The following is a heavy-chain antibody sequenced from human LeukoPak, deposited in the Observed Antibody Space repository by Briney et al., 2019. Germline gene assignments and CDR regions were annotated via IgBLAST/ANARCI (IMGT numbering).Heavy chain of an antibody. V-gene: IGHV3-23*01. CDR1: VPFINAW. CDR2: INGSGGST. CDR3: AKVRFGVTARYYFDY. J-gene: IGHJ4*02. Sequence: GGSLRLSCAASVPFINAWMNWVRQAPGKGLEWVSAINGSGGSTYYADSVKGRFTISRDNSKNTLYLQMNSLRAEDTAVYYCAKVRFGVTARYYFDYWGQGTLVTVSS. D-gene: IGHD3-10*01.